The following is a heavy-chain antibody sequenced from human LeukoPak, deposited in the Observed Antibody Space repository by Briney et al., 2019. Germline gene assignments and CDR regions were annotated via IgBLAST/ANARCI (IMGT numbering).Heavy chain of an antibody. D-gene: IGHD2-2*01. CDR1: GGSFSGYY. CDR3: ARLGYCSSTSCYGYYYYMDV. J-gene: IGHJ6*03. Sequence: SETLSLTCAVYGGSFSGYYWSWIRQPSGKGLEWIGEINHSGGTNYNPSLKSRVTISVDTSKNQFSLKLSSVTAADTAVYYCARLGYCSSTSCYGYYYYMDVWGKGTTVTVSS. CDR2: INHSGGT. V-gene: IGHV4-34*01.